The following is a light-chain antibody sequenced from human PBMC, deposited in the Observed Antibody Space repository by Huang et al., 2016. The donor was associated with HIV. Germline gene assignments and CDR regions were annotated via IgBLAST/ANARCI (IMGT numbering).Light chain of an antibody. CDR3: QQRSNWLFT. Sequence: EIVLTQSPATLSLSPGERATLSCRASQSVSSHLAWYQQKPGQAPRLLIYKASNRATGIPARFSGSGSGTDFTLTSSSLEPEDFAVYYCQQRSNWLFTFGPGTKVDIK. CDR1: QSVSSH. CDR2: KAS. V-gene: IGKV3-11*01. J-gene: IGKJ3*01.